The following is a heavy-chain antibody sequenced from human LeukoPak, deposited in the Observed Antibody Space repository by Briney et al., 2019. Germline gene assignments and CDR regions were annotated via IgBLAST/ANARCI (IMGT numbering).Heavy chain of an antibody. Sequence: SQTLSLICAISGDSVSSNSAAWNWISQSPSRVLEWLGRTDYRSKWYNDYAVSVKSRITINPDTSKNQFSLQLNSVTPEDTAVYYCAREGGTTGTTIDYWGQGTLVTVSS. CDR1: GDSVSSNSAA. D-gene: IGHD1-1*01. CDR2: TDYRSKWYN. CDR3: AREGGTTGTTIDY. J-gene: IGHJ4*02. V-gene: IGHV6-1*01.